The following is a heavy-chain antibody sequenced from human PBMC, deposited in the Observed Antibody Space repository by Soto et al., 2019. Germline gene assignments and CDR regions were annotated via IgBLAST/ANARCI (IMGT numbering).Heavy chain of an antibody. J-gene: IGHJ6*02. Sequence: APVKVSCKASGYTFTSYDINWVRLATGQGLEWMGWMNPNSGNTAYAQKFQGRVTISADESTSTAYMELSSLRSDDTAVYYCARDKDRPQLGGNYYYILDVWGQGTAVTVSS. D-gene: IGHD3-3*02. CDR2: MNPNSGNT. CDR3: ARDKDRPQLGGNYYYILDV. CDR1: GYTFTSYD. V-gene: IGHV1-8*01.